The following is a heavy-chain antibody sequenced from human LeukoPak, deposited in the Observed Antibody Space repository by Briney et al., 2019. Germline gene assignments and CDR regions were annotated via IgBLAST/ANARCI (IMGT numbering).Heavy chain of an antibody. Sequence: PGGSLRLSCAASGFTFSSYAMSWVRQAPGNGLEWVSAISGSGGSTYYADSVKGRFTISRDNSKNTLYLQMNSLRAEDTAVYYRANNGSYYFDYWGQGTLVTVSS. CDR1: GFTFSSYA. D-gene: IGHD1-26*01. CDR2: ISGSGGST. CDR3: ANNGSYYFDY. V-gene: IGHV3-23*01. J-gene: IGHJ4*02.